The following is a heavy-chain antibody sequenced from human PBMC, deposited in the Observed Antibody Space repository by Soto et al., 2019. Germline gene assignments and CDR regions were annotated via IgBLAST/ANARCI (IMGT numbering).Heavy chain of an antibody. CDR2: IIPIFGTA. V-gene: IGHV1-69*06. D-gene: IGHD6-13*01. J-gene: IGHJ6*02. Sequence: QVQLVQSGAEVKKPGSSVKVSCKASGGTFSSYAISWVRQAPGQGLEWMGGIIPIFGTANYAQKFQGRVTITADKATSTAYMELSSLRSEDTAVYYCARAEYRQQLVNYGMDVWGQGTTVTVSS. CDR3: ARAEYRQQLVNYGMDV. CDR1: GGTFSSYA.